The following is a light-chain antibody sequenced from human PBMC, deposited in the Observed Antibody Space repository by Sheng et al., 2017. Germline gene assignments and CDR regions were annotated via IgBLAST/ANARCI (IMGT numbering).Light chain of an antibody. Sequence: QSVLTQPPSVSGAPGQSVTFACTGSSSNIGAHYDVHWYQHLPGSAPKLLISDNFKRPSGVPDRFSGSRSGTSASLAITGLQAEDEADYYCQSYDSSLRGFVFGTGTRVTVL. V-gene: IGLV1-40*01. CDR1: SSNIGAHYD. J-gene: IGLJ1*01. CDR3: QSYDSSLRGFV. CDR2: DNF.